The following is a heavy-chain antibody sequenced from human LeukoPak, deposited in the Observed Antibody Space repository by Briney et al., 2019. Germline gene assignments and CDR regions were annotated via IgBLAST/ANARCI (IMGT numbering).Heavy chain of an antibody. CDR1: GCTFSSYA. CDR2: ISYDGSNK. J-gene: IGHJ4*02. Sequence: GGSLRLSCAASGCTFSSYAMHWVRQAPGKGLEWVAVISYDGSNKYYADSVKGRFTISRDNSKNTLYLQMNSLRAEDTAVYYCARSPYGSGEFDYWGQGTLVTVSS. V-gene: IGHV3-30*01. D-gene: IGHD3-10*01. CDR3: ARSPYGSGEFDY.